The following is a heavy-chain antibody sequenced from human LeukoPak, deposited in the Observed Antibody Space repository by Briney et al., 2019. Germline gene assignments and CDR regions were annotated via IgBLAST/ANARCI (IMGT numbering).Heavy chain of an antibody. CDR2: INTNTGNP. Sequence: ASVKVSCKASGYTFTSYAMNWARQAPGQGLEWMGWINTNTGNPTSAQGFTGRFVFSLDTSVSTAYLQISSLKAEDTAVYYCARVNGYNFWSGYYRHYYYYYGMDVWGQGTTVTVSS. V-gene: IGHV7-4-1*02. CDR1: GYTFTSYA. CDR3: ARVNGYNFWSGYYRHYYYYYGMDV. J-gene: IGHJ6*02. D-gene: IGHD3-3*01.